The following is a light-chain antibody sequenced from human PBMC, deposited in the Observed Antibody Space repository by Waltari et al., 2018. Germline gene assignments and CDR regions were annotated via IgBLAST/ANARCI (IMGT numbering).Light chain of an antibody. CDR3: AAWDDSVNGRVI. J-gene: IGLJ2*01. Sequence: QSQLTQPPSASGTPGQTVTIPCSGSDSNIGRNTVNWYQQFPGTAPHLLIYGRAQRPSGVPDRFSDSKSGTSASLAITGLQSDDEATYYCAAWDDSVNGRVIFGGGTKLTVL. CDR1: DSNIGRNT. CDR2: GRA. V-gene: IGLV1-44*01.